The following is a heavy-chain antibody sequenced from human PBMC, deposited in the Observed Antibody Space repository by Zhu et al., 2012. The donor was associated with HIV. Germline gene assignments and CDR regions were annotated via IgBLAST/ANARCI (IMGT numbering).Heavy chain of an antibody. CDR1: GYSISSGYY. V-gene: IGHV4-38-2*01. CDR2: IYYSGST. D-gene: IGHD3-10*01. CDR3: ARLGNYASGTGYFQG. J-gene: IGHJ1*01. Sequence: QVQLQESGPGLVKPSETLSLTCDVSGYSISSGYYWGWIRQPPGKGLEWFANIYYSGSTYYNPSLKSRITISVDTSKNQVSLNLSSVTAADTAVYYCARLGNYASGTGYFQGWGQGTLVTVSS.